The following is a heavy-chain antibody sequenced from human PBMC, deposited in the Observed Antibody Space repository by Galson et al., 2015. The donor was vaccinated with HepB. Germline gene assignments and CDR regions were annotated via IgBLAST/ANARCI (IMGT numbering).Heavy chain of an antibody. V-gene: IGHV3-15*01. CDR3: TTFLEMTTVQY. CDR2: IKKKSEGGTT. Sequence: SLRLSCAASGFTFRSAWMSWVRQAPGKGLEWVGRIKKKSEGGTTDYAAPVKGRFTISRDDSKNTLYLEMNSLKTEDTALYYCTTFLEMTTVQYWGQGTLVTVSS. D-gene: IGHD4-11*01. J-gene: IGHJ4*02. CDR1: GFTFRSAW.